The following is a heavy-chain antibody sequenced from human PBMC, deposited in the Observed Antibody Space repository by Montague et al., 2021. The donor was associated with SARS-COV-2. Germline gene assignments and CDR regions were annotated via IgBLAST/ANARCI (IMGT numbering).Heavy chain of an antibody. V-gene: IGHV3-30*03. Sequence: SLRLSCAASGFTFSYYGMFWVRQAPGKGPEWVALFPADGRTIYYADSVKGRFTVSRDNSRDTLYLQMNSLRVEDTAMYYCARDLSGRFDLWGQGTLVTVSS. CDR1: GFTFSYYG. J-gene: IGHJ5*02. CDR3: ARDLSGRFDL. CDR2: FPADGRTI.